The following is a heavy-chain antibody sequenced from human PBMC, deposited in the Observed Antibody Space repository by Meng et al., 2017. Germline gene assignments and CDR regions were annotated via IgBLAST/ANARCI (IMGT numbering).Heavy chain of an antibody. CDR3: ARVHGSDNYWFDP. CDR1: GGSISSSSYY. V-gene: IGHV4-39*07. J-gene: IGHJ5*02. Sequence: SETLSLTCIVSGGSISSSSYYWGWIRQPPGKGLEWIGSISDSGSTYYNPSLKSRVTISVDTSKNQFSLKLSSVTAAATAVYYCARVHGSDNYWFDPWGQGTLVTVSS. CDR2: ISDSGST.